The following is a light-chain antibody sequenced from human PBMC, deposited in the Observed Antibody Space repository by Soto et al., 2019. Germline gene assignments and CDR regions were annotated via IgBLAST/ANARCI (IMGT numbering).Light chain of an antibody. Sequence: AIRMTQSQSSLSAPKGERATIPCRRRHGSSSYLAWYQQKPGKAPKLLIYAASTLQSGVPSRFSGSGSGTDFTLTISCLQSEDFAAYYCQQYNSYPRTFGQGTKVDI. CDR1: HGSSSY. J-gene: IGKJ1*01. V-gene: IGKV1-8*01. CDR3: QQYNSYPRT. CDR2: AAS.